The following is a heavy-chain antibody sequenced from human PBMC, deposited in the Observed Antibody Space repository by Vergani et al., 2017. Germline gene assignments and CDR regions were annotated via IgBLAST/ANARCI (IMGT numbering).Heavy chain of an antibody. V-gene: IGHV3-66*02. CDR1: GFTVRSNY. D-gene: IGHD4-11*01. Sequence: EVQLVESGGGLVQPGGSLRLSCAASGFTVRSNYLAWVRPAPGEGLGWVFLCYSGSGTYYADPVKGRFTSPRDDPKNTLYLQMNSLRAADTAVYYCASGADYTYSYGYMDVWGKGTTVTVSS. J-gene: IGHJ6*03. CDR2: CYSGSGT. CDR3: ASGADYTYSYGYMDV.